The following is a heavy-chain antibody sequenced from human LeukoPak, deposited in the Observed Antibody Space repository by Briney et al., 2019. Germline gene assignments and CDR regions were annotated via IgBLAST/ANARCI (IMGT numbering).Heavy chain of an antibody. CDR2: ISYDGSNK. J-gene: IGHJ5*02. D-gene: IGHD6-19*01. Sequence: GGSLRLSCAASGFTFSSYAMHWVRQAPGKGLEWVAVISYDGSNKYYADSVKGRFTISRDNSKNTLYLQMNSLRAEDTAVYYCARSPVAGTLNEDWFDPWGQGTLVTVSS. V-gene: IGHV3-30-3*01. CDR3: ARSPVAGTLNEDWFDP. CDR1: GFTFSSYA.